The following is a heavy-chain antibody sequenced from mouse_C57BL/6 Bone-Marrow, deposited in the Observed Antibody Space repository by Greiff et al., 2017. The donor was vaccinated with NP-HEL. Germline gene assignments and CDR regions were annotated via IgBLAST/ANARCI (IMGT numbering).Heavy chain of an antibody. V-gene: IGHV1-62-2*01. CDR1: GYTFTEYT. CDR2: FYPGSGSI. J-gene: IGHJ1*03. D-gene: IGHD1-1*01. CDR3: ARHGDYFGSSYGYFDV. Sequence: QVQLQQSGAELVKPGASVKLSCKASGYTFTEYTIHWVKQRSGQGLEWIGWFYPGSGSIKYIEKFKDKATLTADKSSSTVYMDLSRLTSADSAVYFCARHGDYFGSSYGYFDVWGTGTTVTVSS.